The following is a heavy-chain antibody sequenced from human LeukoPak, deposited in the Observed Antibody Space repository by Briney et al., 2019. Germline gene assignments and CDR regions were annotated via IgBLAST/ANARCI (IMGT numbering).Heavy chain of an antibody. CDR3: ARPQSGLGWFDP. J-gene: IGHJ5*02. CDR1: GGSISSYY. CDR2: IYTGGST. Sequence: SETLSLTCTVSGGSISSYYWSWIRQPAGKELEWIGRIYTGGSTNYNPSLKSRVTMSVDTSKNQFSLKLSSVTAADTAVYYCARPQSGLGWFDPWGQGTLVTVSS. V-gene: IGHV4-4*07.